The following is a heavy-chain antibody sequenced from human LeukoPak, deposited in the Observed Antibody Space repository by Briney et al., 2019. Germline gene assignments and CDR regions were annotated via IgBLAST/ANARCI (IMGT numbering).Heavy chain of an antibody. CDR2: INHSGST. D-gene: IGHD3-10*01. V-gene: IGHV4-34*01. Sequence: GSLRLSCAASGFTFSTYWMSWVRQAPGKGLEWIGEINHSGSTNYNPSLKSRVTISVDTSKNQFSLKLSSVTAADTAVYYCARGGGSQFGELKYNWFDPWGQGTLVTVSS. J-gene: IGHJ5*02. CDR1: GFTFSTYW. CDR3: ARGGGSQFGELKYNWFDP.